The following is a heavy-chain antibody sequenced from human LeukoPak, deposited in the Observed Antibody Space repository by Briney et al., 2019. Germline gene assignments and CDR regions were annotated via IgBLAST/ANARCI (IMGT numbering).Heavy chain of an antibody. D-gene: IGHD2-2*02. CDR3: ARGDCSSTSCYTIFNWFDP. CDR1: GYTFTSYG. Sequence: GASVKVSCKASGYTFTSYGISWVRQAPGQGLEWMGWISAYSGNTNYAQKLQGRVTMTTDTSTSTAYMELRSLRSDDTAVYYCARGDCSSTSCYTIFNWFDPWGQGTLVTVSS. V-gene: IGHV1-18*01. J-gene: IGHJ5*02. CDR2: ISAYSGNT.